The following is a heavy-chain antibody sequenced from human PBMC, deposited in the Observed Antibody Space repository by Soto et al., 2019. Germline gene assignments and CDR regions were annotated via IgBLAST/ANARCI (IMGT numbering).Heavy chain of an antibody. V-gene: IGHV1-69*02. CDR3: AASYGSGYRAFDY. CDR1: GDTFSFYT. D-gene: IGHD3-10*01. CDR2: INPIVSMS. J-gene: IGHJ4*02. Sequence: QVQLVHSGTEVKKPGSSVNVSCKASGDTFSFYTINWVRQAPGLGLEWVGRINPIVSMSNYAQKFQGRVSMTADKSTSTAYMELRSLRSDDTAMYFCAASYGSGYRAFDYWGQGALVIVSS.